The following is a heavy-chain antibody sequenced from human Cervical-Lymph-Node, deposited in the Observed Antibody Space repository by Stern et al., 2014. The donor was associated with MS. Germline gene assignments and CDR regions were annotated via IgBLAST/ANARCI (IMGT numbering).Heavy chain of an antibody. D-gene: IGHD3-10*01. V-gene: IGHV3-30*18. CDR1: GFTFSSYG. J-gene: IGHJ4*02. Sequence: DQLVESGGGVVQPGRSLRLTCTVSGFTFSSYGMHWVRQAPGKGLKWVSVISYDGSDTYYAESVKGRFTISRDNTKNTLYLEMRRLRREDTAVYYCVKRGITEVRGVRLGDYWGPGTLVIVSS. CDR3: VKRGITEVRGVRLGDY. CDR2: ISYDGSDT.